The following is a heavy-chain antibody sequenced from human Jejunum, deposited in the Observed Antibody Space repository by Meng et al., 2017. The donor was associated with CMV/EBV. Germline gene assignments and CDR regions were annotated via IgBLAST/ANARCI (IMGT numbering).Heavy chain of an antibody. CDR3: ARDASRWSGPFGNQYYYGMEV. V-gene: IGHV1-18*01. CDR1: YG. Sequence: YGISWVRQAPGQGLEWMGWININSGTTNYAQKLQDRVTMTTDTSTSTAYMELTSLTSDDTAVYYCARDASRWSGPFGNQYYYGMEVWGQGTTVTVSS. D-gene: IGHD4-23*01. J-gene: IGHJ6*02. CDR2: ININSGTT.